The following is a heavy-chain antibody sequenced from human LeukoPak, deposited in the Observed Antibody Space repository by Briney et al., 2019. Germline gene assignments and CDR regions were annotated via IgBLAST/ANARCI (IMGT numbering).Heavy chain of an antibody. Sequence: GASVKVSCKASGYTFTSYGISWVRQASGQGLEWMGWMNPNTGDTGYAQKFQGRVTMTRDISISTAYMELRGLRSEDTAIYYCVRDGEGVAISVNYWFDPWGQGTLVTVSS. CDR2: MNPNTGDT. D-gene: IGHD3-10*01. CDR3: VRDGEGVAISVNYWFDP. V-gene: IGHV1-8*02. J-gene: IGHJ5*02. CDR1: GYTFTSYG.